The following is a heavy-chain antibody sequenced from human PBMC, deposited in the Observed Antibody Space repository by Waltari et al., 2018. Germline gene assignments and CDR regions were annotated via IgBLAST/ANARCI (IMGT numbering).Heavy chain of an antibody. CDR3: ARDTAMDEGLNDY. D-gene: IGHD5-18*01. V-gene: IGHV1-69*01. CDR1: GGTFSSYA. J-gene: IGHJ4*02. Sequence: QVQLVQSGAEVKKPGSSVKVSCKASGGTFSSYAISWVRQAPGQGLEWMGGIIPILGTANYAQKCQGRGTITADESTSTAYMELSSLRSEDTAVYYCARDTAMDEGLNDYWGQGTLVTVSS. CDR2: IIPILGTA.